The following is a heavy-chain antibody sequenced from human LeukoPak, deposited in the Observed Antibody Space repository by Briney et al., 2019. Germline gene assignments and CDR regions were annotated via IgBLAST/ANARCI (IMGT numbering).Heavy chain of an antibody. CDR3: AKDFNPFDTSGSHFDY. Sequence: PGGSLRLSCAASGFTFSSYAMSWVRQAPGKGLEWVSAISGGGGSTYYADSVKGRFTISRDNSKNTLYLQMNSLGAEDTAVYYCAKDFNPFDTSGSHFDYWGQGTLVTVSS. J-gene: IGHJ4*02. CDR1: GFTFSSYA. CDR2: ISGGGGST. V-gene: IGHV3-23*01. D-gene: IGHD3-22*01.